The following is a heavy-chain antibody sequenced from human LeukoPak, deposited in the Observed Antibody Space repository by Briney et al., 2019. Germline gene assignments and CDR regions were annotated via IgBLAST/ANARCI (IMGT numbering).Heavy chain of an antibody. D-gene: IGHD2-2*01. CDR2: IKSKTDGGTT. Sequence: GGSLRLSCAASGVTLRSYAMSWVRQAPGKGLEWVGRIKSKTDGGTTDYAAPVKGRFTISRDDSKNTLYLQMNSLKTEDTAVYYCTAAPYCSSTSCLLDYWGQGTLVTVSS. CDR1: GVTLRSYA. V-gene: IGHV3-15*01. CDR3: TAAPYCSSTSCLLDY. J-gene: IGHJ4*02.